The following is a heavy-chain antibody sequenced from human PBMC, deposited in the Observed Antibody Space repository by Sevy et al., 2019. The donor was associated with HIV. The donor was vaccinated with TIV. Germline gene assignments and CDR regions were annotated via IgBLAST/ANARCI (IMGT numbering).Heavy chain of an antibody. CDR2: ISAYNGNT. J-gene: IGHJ6*02. Sequence: ASVKVSCKASGYTFTSYGISWVRQAPGQGLAWMGWISAYNGNTNYAQKLQGRVTMTTDTSTSTAYMELRSLRSDDTAVYYCARGGITIFGVVLYYYGMDVWGQGTTVTVSS. CDR3: ARGGITIFGVVLYYYGMDV. V-gene: IGHV1-18*01. D-gene: IGHD3-3*01. CDR1: GYTFTSYG.